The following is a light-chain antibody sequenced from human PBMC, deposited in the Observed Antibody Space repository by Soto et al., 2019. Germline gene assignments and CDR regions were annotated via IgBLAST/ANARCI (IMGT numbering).Light chain of an antibody. J-gene: IGKJ1*01. CDR2: KAS. V-gene: IGKV1-5*03. CDR1: QTISSW. CDR3: QHYNSYSEA. Sequence: EMQIAQTHSTEARCVGDEGTISWRASQTISSWLAWYQQKPGKAPKLLIYKASTLKSGVPSRFSGSGSGTEFTLTISSLQPDDFATYYCQHYNSYSEAFGQGTKVDIK.